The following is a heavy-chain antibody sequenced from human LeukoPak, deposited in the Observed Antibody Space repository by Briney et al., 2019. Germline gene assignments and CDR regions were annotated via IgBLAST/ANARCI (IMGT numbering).Heavy chain of an antibody. CDR3: AKDSLRYDFWSGYMDV. J-gene: IGHJ6*03. V-gene: IGHV3-9*03. D-gene: IGHD3-3*01. Sequence: GGSLRLSCAASGFTFDDYAMHWVRQAPGKGLEWVSGISWNSGSIGYADSVKGRFTISRDNAKNSLYLQMSSLRAEDMALYYCAKDSLRYDFWSGYMDVWGKGTTVTVSS. CDR2: ISWNSGSI. CDR1: GFTFDDYA.